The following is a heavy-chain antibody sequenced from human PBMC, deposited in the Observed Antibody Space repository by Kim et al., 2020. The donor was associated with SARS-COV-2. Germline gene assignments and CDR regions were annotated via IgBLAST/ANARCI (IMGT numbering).Heavy chain of an antibody. J-gene: IGHJ6*03. V-gene: IGHV3-21*06. CDR3: ARQQWEPPTYYMDV. D-gene: IGHD1-26*01. Sequence: YDDSVRGRFTISRDNARNSLFLQMNNLSAGDTAVYYCARQQWEPPTYYMDVWGKGTTVTVSS.